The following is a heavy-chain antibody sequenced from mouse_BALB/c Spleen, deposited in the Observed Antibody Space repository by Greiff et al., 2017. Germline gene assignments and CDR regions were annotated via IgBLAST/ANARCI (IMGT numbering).Heavy chain of an antibody. Sequence: VKLVESGPGLVAPSQSLSITCTVSGFSLTGYGVNWVRQPPGKGLEWLGMIWGDGSTDYNSALKSRLSISKDNSKSQVFLKMNSLQTDDTARYYCARDLSYYGSSLYYYAMDYWGQGTSVTVSS. J-gene: IGHJ4*01. CDR3: ARDLSYYGSSLYYYAMDY. CDR1: GFSLTGYG. CDR2: IWGDGST. D-gene: IGHD1-1*01. V-gene: IGHV2-6-7*01.